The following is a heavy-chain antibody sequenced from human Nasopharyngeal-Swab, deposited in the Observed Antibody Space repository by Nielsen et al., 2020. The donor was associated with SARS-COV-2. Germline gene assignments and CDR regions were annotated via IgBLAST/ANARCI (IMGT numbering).Heavy chain of an antibody. CDR2: ISYEGSLK. CDR3: ANCGTTAYYGMDV. D-gene: IGHD1-7*01. Sequence: GESLQISCAVSGFTFNNYGMHWVRQAPGKGLEWVALISYEGSLKYYADSVKGRFTISRVSSKNTVYLQMNSLRAEDTAVYYCANCGTTAYYGMDVWGQGTTVTVSS. J-gene: IGHJ6*02. CDR1: GFTFNNYG. V-gene: IGHV3-30*18.